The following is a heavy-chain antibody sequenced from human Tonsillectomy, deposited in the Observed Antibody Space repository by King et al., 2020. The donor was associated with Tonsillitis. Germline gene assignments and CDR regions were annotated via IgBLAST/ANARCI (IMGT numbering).Heavy chain of an antibody. V-gene: IGHV3-30*18. J-gene: IGHJ4*02. D-gene: IGHD2-21*02. CDR2: ISDDGSNK. CDR1: GFIFSNYG. CDR3: AKGARVVVPATFDN. Sequence: VQLVESGGGVVQPGRSLRLSCAASGFIFSNYGMHWVRQAPGKGLEWVAVISDDGSNKYYADSVQGRFTISRDNSKNTLYLQMNSLRPEDTAVYYCAKGARVVVPATFDNWGQGTLVTVSS.